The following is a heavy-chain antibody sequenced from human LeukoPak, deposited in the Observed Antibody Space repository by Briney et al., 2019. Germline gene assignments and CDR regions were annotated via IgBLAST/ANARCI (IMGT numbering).Heavy chain of an antibody. CDR2: ISYDGSNK. D-gene: IGHD6-13*01. V-gene: IGHV3-30*04. CDR3: ASVHFDFPYSSSWYTGNWFDP. J-gene: IGHJ5*02. CDR1: GFTFSSYA. Sequence: PGRSLRLSCAASGFTFSSYAMHWVRQAPGKGLEWVAVISYDGSNKHYADSVKGRFTISRDNSKNTLYLQMNSLRAEDTAVYYCASVHFDFPYSSSWYTGNWFDPWGQGTLVTVSS.